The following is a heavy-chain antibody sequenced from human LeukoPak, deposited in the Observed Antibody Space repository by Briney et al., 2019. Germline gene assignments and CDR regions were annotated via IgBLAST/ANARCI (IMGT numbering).Heavy chain of an antibody. CDR1: GFTFISYA. D-gene: IGHD3-3*01. J-gene: IGHJ3*02. Sequence: GGSLRLSCAASGFTFISYAIHWVRQAPGKGLEWVAVISFHGTDTFYADSVKGRFTISRDNANNSLYLQMNSLRAEDTAVYYCARSLRNAFDIWGQGTMVTVSS. CDR2: ISFHGTDT. V-gene: IGHV3-30*04. CDR3: ARSLRNAFDI.